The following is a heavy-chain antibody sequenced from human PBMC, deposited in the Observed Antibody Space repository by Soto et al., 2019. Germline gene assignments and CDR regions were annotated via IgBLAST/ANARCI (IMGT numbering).Heavy chain of an antibody. J-gene: IGHJ6*02. V-gene: IGHV1-3*05. CDR1: GYTFTSYA. CDR3: ARDVYCISTSCYDYYYYGMDV. Sequence: QVQLVQSGAEEKKPGASVKVSCKASGYTFTSYAMHLVHQAPGQRLEWMGWINAGNGNTKYSQKFQVRVTITRDTSASTAYMVLSSLRSEDTAVYYCARDVYCISTSCYDYYYYGMDVWGQGPTLTVSS. CDR2: INAGNGNT. D-gene: IGHD2-2*01.